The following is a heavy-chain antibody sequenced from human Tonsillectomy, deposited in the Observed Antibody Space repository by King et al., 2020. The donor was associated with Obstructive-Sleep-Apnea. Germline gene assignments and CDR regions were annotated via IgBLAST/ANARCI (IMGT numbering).Heavy chain of an antibody. CDR2: IYPGDSDT. V-gene: IGHV5-51*01. CDR3: ARKHYYDSTDYYLLDY. D-gene: IGHD3-22*01. J-gene: IGHJ4*02. CDR1: GYTFTNYY. Sequence: VQLVESGAEVKKPGESLKISCKGSGYTFTNYYIVWVRQMPGKALEWMGIIYPGDSDTRYSPSFQGQVTISADKSISTAYLQWNSLKASDTAMYFCARKHYYDSTDYYLLDYWGQGTLVTVSS.